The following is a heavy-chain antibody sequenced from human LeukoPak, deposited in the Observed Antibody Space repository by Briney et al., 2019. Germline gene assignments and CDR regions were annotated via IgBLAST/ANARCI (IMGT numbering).Heavy chain of an antibody. CDR1: GFTFSNAW. CDR3: TIRMITFGGVIVEDFDY. J-gene: IGHJ4*02. V-gene: IGHV3-15*01. CDR2: FKSKTDGGTT. Sequence: GGSLRLSCAASGFTFSNAWMSWVRQAPGEGLEWVGRFKSKTDGGTTDYAAPVKDRFTISRDDSKNTLYLQMNSLKTEDTAVYYCTIRMITFGGVIVEDFDYWGQGTLVTVSS. D-gene: IGHD3-16*02.